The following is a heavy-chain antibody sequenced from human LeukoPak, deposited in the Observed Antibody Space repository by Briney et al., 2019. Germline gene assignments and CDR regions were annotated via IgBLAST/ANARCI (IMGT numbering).Heavy chain of an antibody. CDR3: ARDRGSVPAAILDAFDI. D-gene: IGHD2-2*02. V-gene: IGHV1-2*06. Sequence: ASVKVSCKASGYTFTGYYMHWVRQAPGQGLEWTGRINPNSGGTNYAQKFQGRVTMTRDTSTSTVYMELSSLRSEDTAVYYCARDRGSVPAAILDAFDIWGQGTMVTVSS. CDR1: GYTFTGYY. J-gene: IGHJ3*02. CDR2: INPNSGGT.